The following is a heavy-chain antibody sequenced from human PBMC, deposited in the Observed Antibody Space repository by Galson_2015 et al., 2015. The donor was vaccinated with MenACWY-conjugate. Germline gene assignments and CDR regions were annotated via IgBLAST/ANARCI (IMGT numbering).Heavy chain of an antibody. V-gene: IGHV3-23*01. J-gene: IGHJ4*02. CDR2: IRGSNDDT. CDR1: GFTFSTYA. CDR3: AFRSALVWYYFDF. D-gene: IGHD2-21*01. Sequence: SLRLSCAGSGFTFSTYAMSWVRQAPGKGLEWVSAIRGSNDDTYYADSVKGRFTISRDNSKNTVYLQMNSLTAEDTAVYYCAFRSALVWYYFDFWGQGTLSPSPQ.